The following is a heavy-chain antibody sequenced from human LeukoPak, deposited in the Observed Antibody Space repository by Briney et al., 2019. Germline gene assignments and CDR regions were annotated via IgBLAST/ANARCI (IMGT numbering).Heavy chain of an antibody. Sequence: SETLSLTCTVSGGSINSYYWGWIRQPPGKRLEWIGFIYSSGSTDYNPSLESRVTISLDTSKNQFSLKMTSVTAADTAVYYCARGRDGSSPWYFDYWGQGTLVTVSS. CDR2: IYSSGST. V-gene: IGHV4-59*01. CDR3: ARGRDGSSPWYFDY. CDR1: GGSINSYY. J-gene: IGHJ4*02. D-gene: IGHD5-24*01.